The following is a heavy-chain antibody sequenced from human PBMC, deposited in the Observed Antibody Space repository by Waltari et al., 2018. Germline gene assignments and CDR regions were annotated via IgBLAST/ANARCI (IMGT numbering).Heavy chain of an antibody. D-gene: IGHD3-10*01. CDR2: MNPTRGTT. Sequence: QVQMVQSGAEVKKPGASVKVSCKASGYTFTNYDINWVRQAAGQGLEWMGWMNPTRGTTCYAQQFQRIVTRTRHASISTAYMELSRLRSEDTSVYYCARGYSGSGSCDYWGQGTLVTVSS. J-gene: IGHJ4*02. CDR3: ARGYSGSGSCDY. CDR1: GYTFTNYD. V-gene: IGHV1-8*01.